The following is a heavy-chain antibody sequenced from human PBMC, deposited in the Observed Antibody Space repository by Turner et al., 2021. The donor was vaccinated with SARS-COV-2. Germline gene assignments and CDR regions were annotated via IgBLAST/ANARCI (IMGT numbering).Heavy chain of an antibody. CDR1: TFILSHYG. CDR2: IRYDGIEK. V-gene: IGHV3-30*02. D-gene: IGHD2-21*01. J-gene: IGHJ4*02. CDR3: ARDILVAGTKHFDT. Sequence: QVQLVESVGAVIQPGGPLRLSCAASTFILSHYGMHWVRQAPGRGLEWVAHIRYDGIEKYYAESVKDRFTISRDNSKNTLYLQVNSLRAEDSAVYYCARDILVAGTKHFDTWGQGTLVTVSS.